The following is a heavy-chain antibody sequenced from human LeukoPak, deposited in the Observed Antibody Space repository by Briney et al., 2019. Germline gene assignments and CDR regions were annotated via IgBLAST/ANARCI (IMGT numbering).Heavy chain of an antibody. CDR1: GGTFSSYA. CDR2: MDPNNGNT. Sequence: GASVKVSCKASGGTFSSYAISWVRQAPGQGLEWMGWMDPNNGNTVYAHKFQGRVTITRNTSISTAYMELSSLRSEDTAVYYCARAPRPDYFDYWGQGTLVTVSS. J-gene: IGHJ4*02. V-gene: IGHV1-8*03. CDR3: ARAPRPDYFDY.